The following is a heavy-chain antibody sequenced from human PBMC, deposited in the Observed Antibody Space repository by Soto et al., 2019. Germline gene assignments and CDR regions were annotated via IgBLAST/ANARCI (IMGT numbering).Heavy chain of an antibody. D-gene: IGHD6-19*01. CDR3: ARHPQAYSSGWYYRAWFDP. J-gene: IGHJ5*02. V-gene: IGHV1-3*01. CDR2: INAGNGNT. Sequence: GASVKVSCKASGYTFTSYDINWVRQAPGQRLEWMGWINAGNGNTKYSQKFQGRVTITRDTSASTAYMELSSLRSEDTAVYYCARHPQAYSSGWYYRAWFDPWGQGTLVTVSS. CDR1: GYTFTSYD.